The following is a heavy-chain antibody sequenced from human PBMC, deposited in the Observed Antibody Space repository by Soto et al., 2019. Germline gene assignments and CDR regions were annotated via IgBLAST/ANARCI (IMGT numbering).Heavy chain of an antibody. Sequence: ASVKVSCKASGFTFTSSAVQWVRQARGQRLEWIGWIVVGSGNTNYAQRFQERVTITRDMSTSTAYMELSSLRSEDTAVYYCAAPYYDILTGYYPPPSYYYYGMDVWGQGTTVTVSS. D-gene: IGHD3-9*01. CDR2: IVVGSGNT. V-gene: IGHV1-58*01. J-gene: IGHJ6*02. CDR3: AAPYYDILTGYYPPPSYYYYGMDV. CDR1: GFTFTSSA.